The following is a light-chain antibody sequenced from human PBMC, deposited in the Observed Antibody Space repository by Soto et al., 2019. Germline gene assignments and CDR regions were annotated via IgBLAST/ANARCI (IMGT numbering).Light chain of an antibody. CDR3: QQSYTTPVRIT. CDR1: QSVTTR. V-gene: IGKV3D-15*01. Sequence: IVLTQSPGTLSLSPGERVTLSCRASQSVTTRLAWYQHKPGQAPTLLMSGASNRASGVPVRFSGSGSGTEFTLTISSLQPEDFATYYCQQSYTTPVRITFGQGTRLEIK. J-gene: IGKJ5*01. CDR2: GAS.